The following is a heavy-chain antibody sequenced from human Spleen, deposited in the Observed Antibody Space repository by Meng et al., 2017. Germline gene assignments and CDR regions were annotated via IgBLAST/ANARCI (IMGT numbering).Heavy chain of an antibody. V-gene: IGHV4-39*07. CDR2: IYYRGST. J-gene: IGHJ4*02. Sequence: SETLSLTCTVSGGSISSNSYFWGWIRQPPGKGLEWIGSIYYRGSTYYNPSLRSRVAISVDTSKNQISLKLNSVTAADSAVYYCARGPTTMAHDFDYWGQGTLVTVSS. D-gene: IGHD4-11*01. CDR3: ARGPTTMAHDFDY. CDR1: GGSISSNSYF.